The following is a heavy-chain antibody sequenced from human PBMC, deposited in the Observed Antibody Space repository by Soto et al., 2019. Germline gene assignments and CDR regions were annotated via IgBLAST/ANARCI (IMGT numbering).Heavy chain of an antibody. J-gene: IGHJ3*02. V-gene: IGHV2-5*02. CDR1: GFSLDTRTAG. Sequence: QITLKESGPTLVEPTQTLTLTCTFSGFSLDTRTAGVGWIRQPPGKALEWVAIIYWDNDKRYSPSLRSRLAIDQDPSKNQVVLTLTALDPVDTGTYYCAHIMITYGGVIGLDAFDIWGQGTMVTVSS. CDR2: IYWDNDK. CDR3: AHIMITYGGVIGLDAFDI. D-gene: IGHD3-16*02.